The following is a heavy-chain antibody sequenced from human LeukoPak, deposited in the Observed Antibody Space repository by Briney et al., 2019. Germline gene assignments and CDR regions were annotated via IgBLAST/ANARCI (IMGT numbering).Heavy chain of an antibody. CDR3: ARVIVGGSADS. J-gene: IGHJ5*01. CDR1: GGSVSSGNYY. CDR2: IYYSGST. V-gene: IGHV4-61*01. Sequence: SETLSLTCTVSGGSVSSGNYYWIWIRQPRGKGLEWIGYIYYSGSTNYNPSLKSRVAISVDTSRNQFSLKLSSVTAADTAVYYCARVIVGGSADSWGQGTLVTVSS. D-gene: IGHD1-26*01.